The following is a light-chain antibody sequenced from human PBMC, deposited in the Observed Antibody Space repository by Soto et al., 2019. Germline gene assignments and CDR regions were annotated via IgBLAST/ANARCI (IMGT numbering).Light chain of an antibody. CDR3: QHYDSSPIT. CDR2: GAS. V-gene: IGKV3-20*01. Sequence: ILLTQSPGTLALSPGERATLSCRASQSVSSSYLAWYQQKPGQPPRLLIYGASSRATGIPDRFSGSGSGTDFTLTISRLEPEDFEVFYCQHYDSSPITFGQGTRLEIK. J-gene: IGKJ5*01. CDR1: QSVSSSY.